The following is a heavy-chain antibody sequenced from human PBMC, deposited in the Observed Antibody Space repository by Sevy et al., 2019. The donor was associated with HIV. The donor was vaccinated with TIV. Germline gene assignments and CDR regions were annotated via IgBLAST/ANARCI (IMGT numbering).Heavy chain of an antibody. V-gene: IGHV4-61*09. D-gene: IGHD1-26*01. J-gene: IGHJ4*02. CDR1: GGSITSGSYY. CDR2: IYTSGSTIGST. Sequence: SETLSLTCTVSGGSITSGSYYWSWIRQPAGKGLEWIGHIYTSGSTIGSTNYNPSLKSRVTTSIDMSKNYLSLKLSSVTAADTAIYYCARSLYRGKYNFDYWGQGTLVTVSS. CDR3: ARSLYRGKYNFDY.